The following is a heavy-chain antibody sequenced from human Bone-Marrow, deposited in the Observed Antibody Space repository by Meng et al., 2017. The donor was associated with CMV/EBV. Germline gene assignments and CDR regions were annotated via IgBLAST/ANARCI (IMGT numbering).Heavy chain of an antibody. CDR2: IRSKPNNYAT. J-gene: IGHJ5*02. V-gene: IGHV3-73*01. CDR3: ARDRYCSSTSCARQDWFDP. CDR1: GFTFSGSD. Sequence: GESLKISCAASGFTFSGSDMHWVRQASGKGLEWIGRIRSKPNNYATVYAASVRGRFTISRDDSKNTAYLQMNSLRAEDTAVYYCARDRYCSSTSCARQDWFDPWGQGTLVTVSS. D-gene: IGHD2-2*01.